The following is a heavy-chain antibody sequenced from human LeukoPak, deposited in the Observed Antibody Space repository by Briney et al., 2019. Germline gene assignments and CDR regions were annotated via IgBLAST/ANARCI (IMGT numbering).Heavy chain of an antibody. D-gene: IGHD5-18*01. Sequence: GGSLRLSCAASGFTFSSYAMSWARQAPGKGLEWVSGISGSGGSTYYADSVKGRFTISRDNSKNTLYLQMNSLRAEDTAVYYCAKTQLYYHYGMDVWGQGTTVIVSS. J-gene: IGHJ6*02. CDR1: GFTFSSYA. V-gene: IGHV3-23*01. CDR3: AKTQLYYHYGMDV. CDR2: ISGSGGST.